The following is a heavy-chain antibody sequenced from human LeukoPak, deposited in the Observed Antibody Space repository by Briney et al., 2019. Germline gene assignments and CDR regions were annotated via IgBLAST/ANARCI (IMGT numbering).Heavy chain of an antibody. Sequence: SETLSLTCTVSGGSMIGYYWSWIRQSPGKGLEWIGYIYYSGSTNYNPSLKSRVTISVDTSKNQFSLKLTSVTAADTAIYYCARGHWGCDYWGQGTLVTVSS. CDR2: IYYSGST. V-gene: IGHV4-59*01. CDR1: GGSMIGYY. D-gene: IGHD7-27*01. CDR3: ARGHWGCDY. J-gene: IGHJ4*02.